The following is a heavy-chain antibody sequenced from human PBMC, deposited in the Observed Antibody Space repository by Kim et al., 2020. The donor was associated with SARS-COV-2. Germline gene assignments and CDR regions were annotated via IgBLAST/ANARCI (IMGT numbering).Heavy chain of an antibody. J-gene: IGHJ4*02. V-gene: IGHV1-69*02. Sequence: FQGRVTITADKSTSTAYMELSSLRSEDTAVYYCALACRGSSGWYRSCFDYWGQGTLVTVSS. D-gene: IGHD6-19*01. CDR3: ALACRGSSGWYRSCFDY.